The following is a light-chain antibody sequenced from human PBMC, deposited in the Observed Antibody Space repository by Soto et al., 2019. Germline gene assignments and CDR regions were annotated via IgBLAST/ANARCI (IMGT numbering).Light chain of an antibody. CDR3: RSYTSRTSLV. CDR2: EVS. J-gene: IGLJ1*01. Sequence: QSALTQPACVSGSPGQSITIACAGTSGDVGGYNYVSWYQQHPGKAPKLMIYEVSNRPSGVSNRFSGSKSGNTASLTISGLQAEDEADYYYRSYTSRTSLVLGTGTKVTVL. CDR1: SGDVGGYNY. V-gene: IGLV2-14*01.